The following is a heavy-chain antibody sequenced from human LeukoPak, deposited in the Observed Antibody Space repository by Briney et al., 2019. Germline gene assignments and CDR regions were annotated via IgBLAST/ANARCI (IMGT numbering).Heavy chain of an antibody. V-gene: IGHV3-74*01. CDR2: INSDGSST. J-gene: IGHJ6*03. D-gene: IGHD2-15*01. CDR1: GFTFTGHW. CDR3: ACDRYSYYMDV. Sequence: GGSLRLSCAASGFTFTGHWMHWVRQTPGKGLVWVSRINSDGSSTNYADSVEGRFTISRDNAKNTVYLQMNSLRADDTSVYYCACDRYSYYMDVWGKGTTVTVSS.